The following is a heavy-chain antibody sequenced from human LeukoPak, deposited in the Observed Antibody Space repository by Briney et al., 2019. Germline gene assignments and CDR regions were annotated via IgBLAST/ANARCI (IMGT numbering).Heavy chain of an antibody. J-gene: IGHJ4*02. D-gene: IGHD3-22*01. Sequence: PSETLSLTCSVSGGSISSLYWSWIRQHPGKGLEWIGYIYYSGSTYYSPSLKSRVTISVDTSKNQFSLKLSSVTAADTAVYYCAREKDSSGYYADYWGQGTLVTVSS. V-gene: IGHV4-59*06. CDR1: GGSISSLY. CDR3: AREKDSSGYYADY. CDR2: IYYSGST.